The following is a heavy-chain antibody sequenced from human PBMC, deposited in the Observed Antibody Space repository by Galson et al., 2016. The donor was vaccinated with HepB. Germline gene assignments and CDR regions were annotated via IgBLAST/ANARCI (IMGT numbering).Heavy chain of an antibody. CDR3: GRVPVDYAYDATDV. J-gene: IGHJ6*02. Sequence: SETLSLTCTVTGGSMGSGSYYWSWIRQPPGQGLEWIGNFYYIGTTNYNPSLKSRVTTSMDTSKRLFSLNLTSVTAADTAVYYCGRVPVDYAYDATDVWGQGTAVTVSS. D-gene: IGHD4-17*01. CDR2: FYYIGTT. CDR1: GGSMGSGSYY. V-gene: IGHV4-61*01.